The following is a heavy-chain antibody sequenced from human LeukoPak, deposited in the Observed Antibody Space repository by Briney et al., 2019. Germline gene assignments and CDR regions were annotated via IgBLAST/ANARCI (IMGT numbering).Heavy chain of an antibody. V-gene: IGHV3-66*01. CDR1: GLTFSNYA. D-gene: IGHD4-17*01. J-gene: IGHJ6*02. CDR3: ASSSVTTLGYYYGMDV. Sequence: GGSLRLSCAASGLTFSNYAMTWVRQAPGKGLEWVSVIYSGGSTYYADSVKGRFTISRDNSKNTLYLQMNSLRAEDTAVYYCASSSVTTLGYYYGMDVWGQGTTVTVSS. CDR2: IYSGGST.